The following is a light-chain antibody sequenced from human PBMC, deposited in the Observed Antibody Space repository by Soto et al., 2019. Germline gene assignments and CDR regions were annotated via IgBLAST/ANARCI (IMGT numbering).Light chain of an antibody. CDR1: QSIGTW. CDR2: KAS. CDR3: HQYSAYPWT. J-gene: IGKJ1*01. Sequence: DIQMTQSPSTLSASVGDRVTITCRASQSIGTWLAWHQQKPGRAPKVLIYKASNLQNGVPSRFSGSGSGTYVTLTISSLQPDDFATYFGHQYSAYPWTFGQGTKVEIK. V-gene: IGKV1-5*03.